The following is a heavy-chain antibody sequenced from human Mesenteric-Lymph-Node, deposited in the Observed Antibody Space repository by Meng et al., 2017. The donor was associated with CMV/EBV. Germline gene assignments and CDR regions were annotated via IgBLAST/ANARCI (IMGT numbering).Heavy chain of an antibody. CDR2: IYNSGTT. Sequence: SETLSLTCTVSGDSVSSRTYYWNWIRQPPGQGLEWIGFIYNSGTTNYNPSLKSRVTISVDTSKNHFSLKLSSVTAADTAVYYCAKDAGTATGLSALDIWGQGAVVTVSS. CDR1: GDSVSSRTYY. CDR3: AKDAGTATGLSALDI. J-gene: IGHJ3*02. V-gene: IGHV4-61*03. D-gene: IGHD6-13*01.